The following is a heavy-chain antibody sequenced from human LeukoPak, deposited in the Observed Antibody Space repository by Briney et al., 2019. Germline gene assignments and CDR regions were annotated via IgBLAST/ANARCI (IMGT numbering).Heavy chain of an antibody. CDR3: ARGLRTPCGY. V-gene: IGHV4-34*01. D-gene: IGHD3-16*01. CDR1: GGSFSGYY. J-gene: IGHJ4*02. Sequence: SETLSLTCAIYGGSFSGYYWSWLRQPPGKGLEWIGEINHSGSTNYNPSLKSRVTISVDTSKNQFSLKLSSVTAADTALYYCARGLRTPCGYWGQGTLVTVSS. CDR2: INHSGST.